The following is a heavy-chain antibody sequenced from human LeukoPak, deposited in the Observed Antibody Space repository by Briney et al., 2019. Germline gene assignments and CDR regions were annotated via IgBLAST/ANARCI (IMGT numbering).Heavy chain of an antibody. CDR2: IVVGSGNT. D-gene: IGHD3-10*01. CDR1: GFTFTSSA. Sequence: ASVKVSCKASGFTFTSSAMQWVRQARGQRLEWIGWIVVGSGNTTYAQKFQERVTITRDMSTSTAYMELSSLRSEDTAVYYCAADGMVRGASGYFDYWGQGTLVTVSS. J-gene: IGHJ4*02. CDR3: AADGMVRGASGYFDY. V-gene: IGHV1-58*02.